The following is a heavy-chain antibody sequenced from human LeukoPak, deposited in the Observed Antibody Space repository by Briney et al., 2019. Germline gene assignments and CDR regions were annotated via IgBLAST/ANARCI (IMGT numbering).Heavy chain of an antibody. CDR3: AREYSYGVLTD. Sequence: SVKVSCKASGYTFTNYGMNWVRQAPGQGLEWMGGIIPIFGTANYAQKFQGRVTITADESTSTAYMELSSLRSEDTAVYYCAREYSYGVLTDWGQGTLVTVSS. V-gene: IGHV1-69*13. J-gene: IGHJ4*02. CDR2: IIPIFGTA. CDR1: GYTFTNYG. D-gene: IGHD5-18*01.